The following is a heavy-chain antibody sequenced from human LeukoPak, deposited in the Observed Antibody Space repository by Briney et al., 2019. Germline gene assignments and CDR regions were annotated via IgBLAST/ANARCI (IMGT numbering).Heavy chain of an antibody. V-gene: IGHV1-18*01. D-gene: IGHD3-10*01. CDR3: AREERFGESKPDY. CDR2: ISVFNGNT. CDR1: GYTFATSG. Sequence: ASVKVSCKASGYTFATSGVSWVRQAPGQGLEWMGWISVFNGNTNYAQKLQGRLTMTTDTSTSTAYMDLTSLTSDDTAVYYCAREERFGESKPDYWGQGTLVTVSS. J-gene: IGHJ4*02.